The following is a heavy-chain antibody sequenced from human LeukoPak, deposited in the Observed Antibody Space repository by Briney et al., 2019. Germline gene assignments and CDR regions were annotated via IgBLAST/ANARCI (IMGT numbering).Heavy chain of an antibody. V-gene: IGHV4-34*01. CDR1: GGSFSGYY. Sequence: SETLSLTCAVYGGSFSGYYWSWIRQPPGKGLEWIGEINHSGSTNYNPSLKSRVTISIDTSKNQFSLKLSSVTAADTAVYYCASPSTVKGYYYGSGSYDAFDIWGQGTMVTVSS. CDR3: ASPSTVKGYYYGSGSYDAFDI. J-gene: IGHJ3*02. CDR2: INHSGST. D-gene: IGHD3-10*01.